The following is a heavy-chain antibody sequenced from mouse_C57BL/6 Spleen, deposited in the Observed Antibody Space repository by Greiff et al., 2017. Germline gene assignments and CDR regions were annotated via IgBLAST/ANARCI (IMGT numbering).Heavy chain of an antibody. J-gene: IGHJ4*01. CDR2: IDPSDSYT. CDR1: GYTFTSYW. V-gene: IGHV1-50*01. Sequence: QVQLQQPGAELVKPGASVKLSCKASGYTFTSYWMQWVKQRPGQGLEWIGEIDPSDSYTNYNQKFKGKATLTVDTSSSTAYMQLSSLTSEDSAVYYFARCDDGYYAMGYWGQGTSVTVSS. CDR3: ARCDDGYYAMGY. D-gene: IGHD2-3*01.